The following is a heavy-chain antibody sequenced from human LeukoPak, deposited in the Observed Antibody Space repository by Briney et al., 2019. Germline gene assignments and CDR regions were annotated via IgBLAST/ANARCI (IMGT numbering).Heavy chain of an antibody. CDR3: ARAMYSSGRTLDY. V-gene: IGHV3-33*05. Sequence: QPGGSLRLSCAASGFTVSNFNMHWVRQAPGKGLEWLAYISYDGGNKYYADSVKGRFAISRDNSKNTLYLEMNSLRVEDTAVYYCARAMYSSGRTLDYWGQGALVTVSS. CDR2: ISYDGGNK. J-gene: IGHJ4*02. D-gene: IGHD6-19*01. CDR1: GFTVSNFN.